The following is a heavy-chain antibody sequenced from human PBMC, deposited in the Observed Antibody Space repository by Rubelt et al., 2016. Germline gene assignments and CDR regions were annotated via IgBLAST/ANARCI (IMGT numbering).Heavy chain of an antibody. Sequence: EVQLVESGGGLVQPGGSLRLSCAASGFTVSSNYMSWVRQPPGKGLEWVSRINSDGSSTSYADSVKGRFTISRDNSKNSLFLQMNSLRPDDPAAYYCAREWGGSYDGLPDYWGQGTLVTVSS. J-gene: IGHJ4*02. D-gene: IGHD1-26*01. CDR3: AREWGGSYDGLPDY. CDR1: GFTVSSNY. V-gene: IGHV3-74*01. CDR2: INSDGSST.